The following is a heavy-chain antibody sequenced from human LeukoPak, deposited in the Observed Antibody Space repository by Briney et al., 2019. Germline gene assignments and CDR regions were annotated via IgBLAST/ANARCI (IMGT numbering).Heavy chain of an antibody. V-gene: IGHV3-9*01. CDR2: ISWNSGSI. D-gene: IGHD6-19*01. CDR1: GFTFSSYS. Sequence: GGSLRLSCAASGFTFSSYSMNWVRQAPGKGLEWVSGISWNSGSIGYADSVKGRFTISRDNAKNSLYLQMNSLRAEDTALYYCAKDAYGYSSGCAFDIWGQGTMVTVSS. CDR3: AKDAYGYSSGCAFDI. J-gene: IGHJ3*02.